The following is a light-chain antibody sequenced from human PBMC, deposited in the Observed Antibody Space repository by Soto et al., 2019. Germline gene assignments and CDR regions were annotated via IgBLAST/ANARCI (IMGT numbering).Light chain of an antibody. CDR3: QQLYTYTLT. J-gene: IGKJ4*01. CDR2: TAS. Sequence: DIPLTQSPSFLSASVGDRVTVTCRASQGINSYLAWYQQKPGKAPKLLIYTASTLQSGVPSRFSGSGSGTEFTLTITSLQPEDFAAYYCQQLYTYTLTFGGGTKVEIK. V-gene: IGKV1-9*01. CDR1: QGINSY.